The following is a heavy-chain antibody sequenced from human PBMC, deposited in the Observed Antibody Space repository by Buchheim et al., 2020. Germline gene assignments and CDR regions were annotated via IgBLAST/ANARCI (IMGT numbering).Heavy chain of an antibody. V-gene: IGHV4-39*01. CDR1: GGPIPNTIYY. CDR3: ARIDSSSWKDYFDY. D-gene: IGHD6-13*01. CDR2: IQSSGST. J-gene: IGHJ4*02. Sequence: QLQLQESGPGLVKPSETLSLTCTVSGGPIPNTIYYWGWIRQPPGKGLEWIGSIQSSGSTYYSPSLKSRVPISVDTSKNQFSLKLSSVTAADTAVYYCARIDSSSWKDYFDYWGQGTL.